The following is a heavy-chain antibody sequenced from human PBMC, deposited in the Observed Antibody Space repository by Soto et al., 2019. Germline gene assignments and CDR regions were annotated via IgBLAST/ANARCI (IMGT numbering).Heavy chain of an antibody. CDR1: GGSISSSSYY. J-gene: IGHJ6*02. Sequence: SETLSLTCTVSGGSISSSSYYWGWIRQPPGKGLEGIGSIYYSGSTYYNPSLKSRVTISVDTSKNQFSLKLSSVTAADTAVYYCARQSDTVTTSGKKYYYYGMDVWGQGTTVTVSS. V-gene: IGHV4-39*01. CDR3: ARQSDTVTTSGKKYYYYGMDV. D-gene: IGHD4-17*01. CDR2: IYYSGST.